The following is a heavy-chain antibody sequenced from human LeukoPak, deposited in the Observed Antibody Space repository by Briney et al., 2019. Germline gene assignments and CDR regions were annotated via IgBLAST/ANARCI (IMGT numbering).Heavy chain of an antibody. Sequence: SETLSLTCTVSGGSISTYYWSWIRQPPGKGLEWIGYICYTGSTSYNPSLKSRVTMSLDASKNQFSLELNSVTPADTAVYYCARGGNYWPQWWFDPWGRGTLVSVSS. J-gene: IGHJ5*02. D-gene: IGHD1-26*01. CDR1: GGSISTYY. V-gene: IGHV4-59*01. CDR2: ICYTGST. CDR3: ARGGNYWPQWWFDP.